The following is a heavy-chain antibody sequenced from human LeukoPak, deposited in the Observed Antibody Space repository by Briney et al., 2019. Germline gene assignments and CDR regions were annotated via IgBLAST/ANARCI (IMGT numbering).Heavy chain of an antibody. CDR2: ISGSGNT. CDR1: GFTFSSYA. J-gene: IGHJ5*02. D-gene: IGHD6-13*01. Sequence: PGGSLRLSCAASGFTFSSYAMSWVRQAPRKGLEWVSSISGSGNTNYVDSVKGRFTISRDNSENTLYLQMNSLGAEDTALYYCATQRSAGQSIWFDPWGQGALVTVSS. V-gene: IGHV3-23*01. CDR3: ATQRSAGQSIWFDP.